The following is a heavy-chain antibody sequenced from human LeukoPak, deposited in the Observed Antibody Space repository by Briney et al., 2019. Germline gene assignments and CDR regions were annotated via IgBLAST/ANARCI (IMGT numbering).Heavy chain of an antibody. J-gene: IGHJ4*02. CDR2: IHDGGST. D-gene: IGHD3-16*01. CDR3: ARGAHYAWNS. CDR1: GDSISNINW. V-gene: IGHV4-4*02. Sequence: SETLSLTCAVSGDSISNINWWWSWVRQPPGKGLEWIGEIHDGGSTTYHPSLKSRVTISVDKPKNQFSLTLTSVTAADTAVYFCARGAHYAWNSWGQGTLVTVSS.